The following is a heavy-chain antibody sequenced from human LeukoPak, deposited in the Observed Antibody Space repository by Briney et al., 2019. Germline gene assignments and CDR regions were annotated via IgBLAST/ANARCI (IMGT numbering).Heavy chain of an antibody. CDR2: IKEDGSEK. CDR1: GFTFSSYW. CDR3: AKGKDGFNYEDY. Sequence: SGGSLRLSCAASGFTFSSYWMSWVRQAPGKGLEWVANIKEDGSEKYYVDSVEGRFTISRDNAKNSLYLQLNTLRAEDTAVYYCAKGKDGFNYEDYWGQGTLVTVSS. V-gene: IGHV3-7*04. J-gene: IGHJ4*02. D-gene: IGHD5-24*01.